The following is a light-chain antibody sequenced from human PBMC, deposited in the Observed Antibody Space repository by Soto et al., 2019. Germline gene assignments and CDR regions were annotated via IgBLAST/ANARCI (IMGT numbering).Light chain of an antibody. CDR1: SSDVGGSGL. CDR3: CSYAGRSTWDVV. J-gene: IGLJ2*01. Sequence: QSALTQPASLSGSPGQSITISCTGTSSDVGGSGLVSWYQFRPGKAPKLLIFEGFKRPSGISNRFSGSKSGSTASLTISGLQAEDEADYYCCSYAGRSTWDVVFGGGTKLTVL. CDR2: EGF. V-gene: IGLV2-23*01.